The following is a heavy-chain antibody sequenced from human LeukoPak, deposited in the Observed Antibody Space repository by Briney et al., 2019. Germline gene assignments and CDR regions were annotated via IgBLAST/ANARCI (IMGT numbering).Heavy chain of an antibody. J-gene: IGHJ4*02. CDR2: IYYSGST. V-gene: IGHV4-59*01. CDR3: VTAGKYGSGSYRD. CDR1: GGSISSYY. Sequence: PSETLSLTCTVSGGSISSYYWSWIRQPPGKGLEWIGYIYYSGSTNYNPSLKSRVTISVDTSKNQFSLKLSSVTAADTAVYYCVTAGKYGSGSYRDWGQGTLVTVSS. D-gene: IGHD3-10*01.